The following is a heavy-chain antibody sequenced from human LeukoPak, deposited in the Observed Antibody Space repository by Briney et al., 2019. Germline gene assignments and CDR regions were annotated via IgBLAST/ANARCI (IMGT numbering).Heavy chain of an antibody. CDR3: ARDQGLGAFDI. CDR1: GGSISSYY. V-gene: IGHV4-59*01. J-gene: IGHJ3*02. D-gene: IGHD3-16*01. Sequence: SETLSLTCTVSGGSISSYYWSWIRQPPGKGLEWIGYIYYSGGTDYNPSLKSRVTISVDTSKNQFSLKLSSVTAADTAVYYCARDQGLGAFDIWGQGTMVTVSS. CDR2: IYYSGGT.